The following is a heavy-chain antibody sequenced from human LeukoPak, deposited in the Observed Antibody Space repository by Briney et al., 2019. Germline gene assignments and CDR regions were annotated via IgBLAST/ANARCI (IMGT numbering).Heavy chain of an antibody. CDR1: GFTVSSNY. D-gene: IGHD6-13*01. J-gene: IGHJ4*02. CDR2: IYSGGST. CDR3: AKGIAATRNDY. Sequence: GGSLRLSCAASGFTVSSNYMSWVRQAPGKGLEWVSVIYSGGSTYYADSVKGRFTISRDNSKNTLYLQMNSLRAEDTAVYYCAKGIAATRNDYWGQGTLVTVSS. V-gene: IGHV3-66*01.